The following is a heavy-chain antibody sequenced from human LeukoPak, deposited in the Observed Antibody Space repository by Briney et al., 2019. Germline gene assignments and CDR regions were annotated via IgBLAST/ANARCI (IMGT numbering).Heavy chain of an antibody. D-gene: IGHD3-10*01. Sequence: GGSLRLSCAASEFVFSDYYMNWIRQAPGKGLEWVSYISDSGSTIYYADSVKGRFTISRDNAKNSLYLQMNSLRAEETAVYYCAREMEGDYGSGTFFDHWGQGNMVTVSS. V-gene: IGHV3-11*01. CDR3: AREMEGDYGSGTFFDH. CDR2: ISDSGSTI. CDR1: EFVFSDYY. J-gene: IGHJ4*02.